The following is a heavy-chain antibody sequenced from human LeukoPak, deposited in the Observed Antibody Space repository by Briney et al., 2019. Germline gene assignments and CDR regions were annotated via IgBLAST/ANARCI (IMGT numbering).Heavy chain of an antibody. CDR1: GYTFTSYD. D-gene: IGHD3-22*01. V-gene: IGHV1-69*13. CDR2: IIPIFGTA. J-gene: IGHJ5*02. Sequence: SVKVSCKASGYTFTSYDINWVRQAPGQGLEWMGWIIPIFGTANYAQKFQGRVTITADESTSTAYMELSSLRSEDTAVYYCARDLYYYDSSGYSTNWFDPWGQGTLVTVSS. CDR3: ARDLYYYDSSGYSTNWFDP.